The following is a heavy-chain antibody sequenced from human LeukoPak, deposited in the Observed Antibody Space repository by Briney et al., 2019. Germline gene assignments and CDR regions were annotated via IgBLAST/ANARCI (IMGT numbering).Heavy chain of an antibody. CDR1: GYSYINYW. V-gene: IGHV5-51*01. J-gene: IGHJ4*02. Sequence: GESLKISCKGSGYSYINYWIGWVRQMPGKGLEWMGSIYPGDSDTRYSPSFQGQVTISADKSISTAYLQWSSLKASDTAIYYCASGSYSYYFDYWGQGTLVTVSS. D-gene: IGHD5-18*01. CDR2: IYPGDSDT. CDR3: ASGSYSYYFDY.